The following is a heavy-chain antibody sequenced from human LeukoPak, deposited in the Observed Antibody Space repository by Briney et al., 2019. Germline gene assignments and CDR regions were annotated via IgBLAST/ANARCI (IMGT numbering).Heavy chain of an antibody. CDR1: GGSFSGYY. CDR2: INHSGST. CDR3: ARAAAAAGAERGSDY. Sequence: PSETLSLTCAVYGGSFSGYYWSWIRQPPGKGLEWIGEINHSGSTNYNPSLKSRVTISVDTSKNQFSLKLSSVTAADTAVYYCARAAAAAGAERGSDYGAQGTLVTVSS. J-gene: IGHJ4*02. V-gene: IGHV4-34*01. D-gene: IGHD6-13*01.